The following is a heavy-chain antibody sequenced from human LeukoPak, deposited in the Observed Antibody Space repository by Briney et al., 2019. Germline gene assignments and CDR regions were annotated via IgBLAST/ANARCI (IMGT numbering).Heavy chain of an antibody. CDR2: IIGSSGST. J-gene: IGHJ4*02. CDR1: GFSFNNYA. D-gene: IGHD5-12*01. V-gene: IGHV3-23*01. Sequence: GGPLRLSCVASGFSFNNYAMTWVRQAPGKGLEWVSLIIGSSGSTFYADSVKGRFTISRDKSKNTLYLQMNSLRAEDTAVYYCAKGAYDYIEIAYFDYWGQGSLVTVSS. CDR3: AKGAYDYIEIAYFDY.